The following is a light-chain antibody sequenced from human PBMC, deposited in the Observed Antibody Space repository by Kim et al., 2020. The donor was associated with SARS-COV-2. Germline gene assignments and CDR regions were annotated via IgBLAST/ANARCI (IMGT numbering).Light chain of an antibody. V-gene: IGLV2-11*01. CDR3: CSYVGSYTWV. J-gene: IGLJ3*02. CDR1: ITAVGGYNY. CDR2: DVT. Sequence: GQSVTISCTGTITAVGGYNYVSWYQQHAGKAPKLIIYDVTERPSGAPDRFSGSKSGNTASLTISGLQAEDEADYYCCSYVGSYTWVFGGGTQLTVL.